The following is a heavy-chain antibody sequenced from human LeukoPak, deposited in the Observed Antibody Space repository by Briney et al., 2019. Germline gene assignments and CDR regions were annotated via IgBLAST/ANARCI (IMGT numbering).Heavy chain of an antibody. D-gene: IGHD1-7*01. Sequence: GGSLRLSCAASGFAFSDYGMHWVRQAPGKGLEWVAFVSYDGNSKNYGDSVKGRFSTSRDSSQNTVQLQMDSLRIEDTAVYYCAKDKRTETLDYWGQGTLVTVSS. CDR1: GFAFSDYG. CDR3: AKDKRTETLDY. V-gene: IGHV3-30*18. CDR2: VSYDGNSK. J-gene: IGHJ4*02.